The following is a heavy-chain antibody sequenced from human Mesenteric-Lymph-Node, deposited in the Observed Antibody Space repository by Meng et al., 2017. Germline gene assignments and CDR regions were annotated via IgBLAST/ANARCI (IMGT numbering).Heavy chain of an antibody. Sequence: EVQLLESGGGLVQPEGSLRLSCAASGFTFSSYAMSWVRQAPGKGLEWVSTISGSGGSTYYADSVKGRFTISRDNSKNTLYLQMNSLRAEDTAVYYCAKPPADGYNYVDYWGQGTLVTVSS. CDR3: AKPPADGYNYVDY. V-gene: IGHV3-23*01. J-gene: IGHJ4*02. CDR1: GFTFSSYA. D-gene: IGHD5-24*01. CDR2: ISGSGGST.